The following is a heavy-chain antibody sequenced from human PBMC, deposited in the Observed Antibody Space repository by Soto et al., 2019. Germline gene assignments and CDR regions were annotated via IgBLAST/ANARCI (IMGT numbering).Heavy chain of an antibody. D-gene: IGHD6-6*01. CDR1: GGSISSGGYY. Sequence: SETLSLTCTVSGGSISSGGYYWSWIRQHPGKGLEWIGYIYYSGSTYYNPSLKSRVTISVDTSKNQFSLKLSSVTAADTAVYYCARGGGLDSSSFGYWGQGTLVTVSS. V-gene: IGHV4-31*03. CDR3: ARGGGLDSSSFGY. CDR2: IYYSGST. J-gene: IGHJ4*02.